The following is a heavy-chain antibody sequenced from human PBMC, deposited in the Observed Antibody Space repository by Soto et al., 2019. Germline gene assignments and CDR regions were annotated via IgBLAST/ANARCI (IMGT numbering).Heavy chain of an antibody. D-gene: IGHD5-12*01. CDR2: IYYSGST. J-gene: IGHJ4*02. V-gene: IGHV4-30-4*01. Sequence: SETLSLTCTVSGGSISSGGYYWSLIRQPPGKGLEWVGYIYYSGSTYYNPSLKSRVTISGDTSKNQFSLKRSSVTAADTAVYYCARGGKQMATPLLDYGGQGTRVTVSS. CDR1: GGSISSGGYY. CDR3: ARGGKQMATPLLDY.